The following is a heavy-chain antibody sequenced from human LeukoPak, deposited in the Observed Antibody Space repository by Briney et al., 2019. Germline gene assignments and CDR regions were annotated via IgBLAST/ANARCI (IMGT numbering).Heavy chain of an antibody. CDR1: GFSFRSYA. CDR2: LSGTGRST. V-gene: IGHV3-23*01. D-gene: IGHD6-13*01. Sequence: PGGSLRLSCAASGFSFRSYAMSWVRQAPGKGLEWVSALSGTGRSTYYADSVRGRFTISRDNSKNTLFLQVNSLRAEDTAVYYCAKGGDSSSWLFDFWGQGTLVTVSS. CDR3: AKGGDSSSWLFDF. J-gene: IGHJ4*02.